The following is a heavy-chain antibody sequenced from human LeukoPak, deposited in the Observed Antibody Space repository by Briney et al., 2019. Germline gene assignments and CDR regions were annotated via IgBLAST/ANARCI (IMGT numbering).Heavy chain of an antibody. Sequence: SVKVSCKASGGTFSSYAISWVRQAPGQGLEWMGRIISIFGTANYAQKFQGRVTITTDESTSTAYMELSSLRSEDTAVYYCARGRSGWDGVHDYWGQGTLVTVSS. CDR2: IISIFGTA. CDR1: GGTFSSYA. D-gene: IGHD6-19*01. CDR3: ARGRSGWDGVHDY. V-gene: IGHV1-69*05. J-gene: IGHJ4*02.